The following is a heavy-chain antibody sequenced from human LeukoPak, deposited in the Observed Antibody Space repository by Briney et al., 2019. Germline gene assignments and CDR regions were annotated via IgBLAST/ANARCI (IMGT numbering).Heavy chain of an antibody. CDR2: IYTSGST. V-gene: IGHV4-61*02. Sequence: SETLSLTCTVSGGSISSSSYYWSWIRQPAGKGLEWIGRIYTSGSTNYNPSLKSRVTMSVDTSKNQFSLKLSSVTAADTAVYYCARESTPLQWLVRGYYYYMDVWGKGTTVTVSS. J-gene: IGHJ6*03. D-gene: IGHD6-19*01. CDR3: ARESTPLQWLVRGYYYYMDV. CDR1: GGSISSSSYY.